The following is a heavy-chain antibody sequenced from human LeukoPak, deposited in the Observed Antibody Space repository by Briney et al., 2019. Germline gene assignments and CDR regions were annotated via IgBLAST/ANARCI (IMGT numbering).Heavy chain of an antibody. J-gene: IGHJ4*02. CDR3: ARAARRDGYNFGLDY. Sequence: SETLSLTCAVYGGSFGGYYWTWIRQTPGKGPEWIGEINHSGSTNYNPSLKRRVFMSVDTAKNQLSLKLNSVTAADTAVYYCARAARRDGYNFGLDYWGQGTLVTVSS. D-gene: IGHD5-24*01. CDR1: GGSFGGYY. CDR2: INHSGST. V-gene: IGHV4-34*01.